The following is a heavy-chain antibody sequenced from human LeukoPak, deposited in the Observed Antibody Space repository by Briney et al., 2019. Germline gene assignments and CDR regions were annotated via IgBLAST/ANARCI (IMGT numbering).Heavy chain of an antibody. CDR1: GYSISCGYY. J-gene: IGHJ4*02. D-gene: IGHD5-18*01. Sequence: PSETLSLTCTVSGYSISCGYYWGWIRQSPGKGLEWIGSIYNSGSTYYNSSLKSGMTISVDTSTNQFSLRLRCVTDADTATYFGARDRLWIEPLDYWGQGTLVIVSS. CDR3: ARDRLWIEPLDY. CDR2: IYNSGST. V-gene: IGHV4-38-2*02.